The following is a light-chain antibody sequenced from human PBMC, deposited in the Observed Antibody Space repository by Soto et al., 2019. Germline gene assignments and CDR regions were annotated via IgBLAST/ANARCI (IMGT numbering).Light chain of an antibody. J-gene: IGKJ2*01. CDR2: GAS. CDR3: QDSYRSSYA. Sequence: IQMTQSPSSLSASVGDSVTVTCRASQSINIYLNWYQQKPGKAPTLLIYGASSLQSGVPSWFTGGGSRRANSLTMSSLQPEDFDTYYDQDSYRSSYAFGQGTKLEIK. V-gene: IGKV1-39*01. CDR1: QSINIY.